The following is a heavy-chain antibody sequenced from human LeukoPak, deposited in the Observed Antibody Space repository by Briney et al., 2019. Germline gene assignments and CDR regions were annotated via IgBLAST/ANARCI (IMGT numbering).Heavy chain of an antibody. V-gene: IGHV3-74*01. Sequence: GGSLRLSCAASESTFSDYWMHWVRQAPGKGLVWVSSINDNGRRTSYAESVKGRFTISRDNAKNTLSLQMSSLRVEDTAVYYCARDYYGRPLLYYFDYWGQGTLVTVSS. CDR3: ARDYYGRPLLYYFDY. CDR1: ESTFSDYW. CDR2: INDNGRRT. D-gene: IGHD2-21*02. J-gene: IGHJ4*02.